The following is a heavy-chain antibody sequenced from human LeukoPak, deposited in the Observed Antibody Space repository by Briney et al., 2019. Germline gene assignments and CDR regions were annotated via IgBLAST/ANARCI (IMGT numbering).Heavy chain of an antibody. CDR1: GGSISSYY. CDR2: IYYSRST. CDR3: AREQVVGIDY. V-gene: IGHV4-59*12. J-gene: IGHJ4*02. D-gene: IGHD3-22*01. Sequence: PSETLSLTCTVSGGSISSYYWSWIRQPPGKGLEWIGYIYYSRSTNYNPSLKSRVTISVDTSKNQFSLKLSSVTAADTAVYYCAREQVVGIDYWGQGTLVTVSS.